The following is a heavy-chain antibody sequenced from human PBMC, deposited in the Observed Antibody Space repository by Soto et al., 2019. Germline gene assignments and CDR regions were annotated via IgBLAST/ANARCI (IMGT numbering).Heavy chain of an antibody. D-gene: IGHD3-3*01. CDR1: GGTFSSYA. Sequence: SVKVSCKASGGTFSSYAISWVRQAPGQGLEWMGGIIPIFGTANYAQKFQGRVTITADESASTAYMELSSLRSEDTAVYYCARPVTIFGVEKAWFDPWGQGTLVTVSS. CDR3: ARPVTIFGVEKAWFDP. CDR2: IIPIFGTA. J-gene: IGHJ5*02. V-gene: IGHV1-69*13.